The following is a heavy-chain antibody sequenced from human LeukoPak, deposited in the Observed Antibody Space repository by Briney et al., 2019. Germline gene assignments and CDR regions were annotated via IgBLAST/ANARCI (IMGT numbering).Heavy chain of an antibody. D-gene: IGHD1-26*01. CDR2: IYHSGST. CDR1: DYSISSAYY. Sequence: KPSETLSLTCAVSDYSISSAYYWGWIRQPPGKGLEWIGNIYHSGSTYYNPSLKSRVTISVDTSKNQFSLKLSSVTAADTAVYYCARLGRPYYFDYWGQGTLVTVPS. J-gene: IGHJ4*02. V-gene: IGHV4-38-2*01. CDR3: ARLGRPYYFDY.